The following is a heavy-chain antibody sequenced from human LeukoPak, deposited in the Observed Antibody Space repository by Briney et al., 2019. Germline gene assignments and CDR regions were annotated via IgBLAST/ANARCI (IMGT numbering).Heavy chain of an antibody. J-gene: IGHJ4*02. CDR1: GFTFSGYA. D-gene: IGHD2-8*01. Sequence: PGGSLRLSCAASGFTFSGYAMNWVRQAPGKGLEWVSLIFASGSTTKYADSVKGRFTISRDNSKNTLYLQMNSLRAEDTAVYYCAKDLYSYYFDYWGQGTLVTVSS. V-gene: IGHV3-23*03. CDR2: IFASGSTT. CDR3: AKDLYSYYFDY.